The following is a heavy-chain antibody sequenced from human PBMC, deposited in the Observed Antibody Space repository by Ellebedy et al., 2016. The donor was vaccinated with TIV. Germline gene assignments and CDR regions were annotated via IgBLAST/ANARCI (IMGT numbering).Heavy chain of an antibody. V-gene: IGHV3-7*03. CDR3: AKDVSVGTTQSFYGMDV. CDR2: INQDGSVK. CDR1: GFPFSSSW. D-gene: IGHD1-7*01. Sequence: PGGSLRLSCGASGFPFSSSWMSWVRQAPGKGLEWVANINQDGSVKNYVDSVKGRFTVSRDNPKNTLYLQMNSLRAEDTAVYYCAKDVSVGTTQSFYGMDVWGQGTTVTVSS. J-gene: IGHJ6*02.